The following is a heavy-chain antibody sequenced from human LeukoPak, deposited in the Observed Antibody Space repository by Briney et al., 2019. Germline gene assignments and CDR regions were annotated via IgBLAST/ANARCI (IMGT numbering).Heavy chain of an antibody. CDR2: INHSGST. D-gene: IGHD6-19*01. J-gene: IGHJ4*02. CDR3: ASTRGIAVADTDY. CDR1: GGSFSGYY. V-gene: IGHV4-34*01. Sequence: SETLSLTCAVYGGSFSGYYWSWIRQPPGKGLEWIGEINHSGSTNYNPSLKSRVTISVDTSKNQFSLKLSSVTAADTAGYYCASTRGIAVADTDYWGQGTLVTVSS.